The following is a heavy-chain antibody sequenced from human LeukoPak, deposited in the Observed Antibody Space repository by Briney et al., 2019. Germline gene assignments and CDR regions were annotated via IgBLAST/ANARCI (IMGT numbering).Heavy chain of an antibody. V-gene: IGHV4-39*02. J-gene: IGHJ5*02. D-gene: IGHD3-10*01. Sequence: SETLSLTCTVSGGSISSSSYYWGWIRQPPGKGLEWIGSIYYSGSTYYNPSLKSRVTISVDTSKNQFSLKLSSVTAADTAVYYCARDRDPLWFGELLASWFDPWGQGTLVTVSS. CDR2: IYYSGST. CDR3: ARDRDPLWFGELLASWFDP. CDR1: GGSISSSSYY.